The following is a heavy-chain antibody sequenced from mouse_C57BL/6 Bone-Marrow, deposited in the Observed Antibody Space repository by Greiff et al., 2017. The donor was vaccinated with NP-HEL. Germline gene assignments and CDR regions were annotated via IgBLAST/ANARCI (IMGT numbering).Heavy chain of an antibody. CDR1: GFTFSSYG. D-gene: IGHD1-1*01. V-gene: IGHV5-6*01. CDR3: ASLYYGSSPFAY. CDR2: ISSGGSYT. J-gene: IGHJ3*01. Sequence: EVQRVESGGDLVKPGGSLKLSCAASGFTFSSYGMSWVRQTPDKRLEWVATISSGGSYTYYPDSVKGRFTISRDNAKNTLYLQMSSLKSEDTARYYCASLYYGSSPFAYWGQGTLVTVSA.